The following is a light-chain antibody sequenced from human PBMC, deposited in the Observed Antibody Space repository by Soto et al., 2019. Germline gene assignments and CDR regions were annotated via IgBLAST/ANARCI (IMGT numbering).Light chain of an antibody. CDR3: ATWDDSLNGVM. CDR1: SSNIGNNA. V-gene: IGLV1-36*01. CDR2: YND. Sequence: QSVLTQPPSVSGAPRQRVTISCSGGSSNIGNNAVNWYQQLPGKAPKLLIYYNDLLPSGVSDRFSASKSGTSASLAISGLQSEDEAEYYCATWDDSLNGVMFGGGTQLTVL. J-gene: IGLJ3*02.